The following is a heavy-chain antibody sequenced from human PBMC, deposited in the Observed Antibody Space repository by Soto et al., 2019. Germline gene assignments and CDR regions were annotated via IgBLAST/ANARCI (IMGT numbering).Heavy chain of an antibody. CDR1: GGSVSSGSYY. Sequence: KPSETLSLTCTVSGGSVSSGSYYWNWVRQPPGKRLEWIGYISYSGSTNYNPSLKSRVTISVDTSKNQFSLNLTSVTAADTAVYYCARESYRGYSYGSFDFWGQGSLVTVSS. J-gene: IGHJ4*02. CDR2: ISYSGST. D-gene: IGHD5-18*01. V-gene: IGHV4-61*01. CDR3: ARESYRGYSYGSFDF.